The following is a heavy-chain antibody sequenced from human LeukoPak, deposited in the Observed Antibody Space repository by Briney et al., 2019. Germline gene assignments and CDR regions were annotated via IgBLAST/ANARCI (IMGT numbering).Heavy chain of an antibody. CDR2: IYHSGST. CDR1: GGSISSGGYY. D-gene: IGHD2-2*01. V-gene: IGHV4-30-2*01. Sequence: PSETLSLTCTVSGGSISSGGYYWSWIRQPPGKGLEWIGYIYHSGSTYYNPSLKSRVTISVDRSKNQFSLKLSSVTAADTAVYYCAREGIVVVPAAPTYNWFDPWGQGTLVTVSS. J-gene: IGHJ5*02. CDR3: AREGIVVVPAAPTYNWFDP.